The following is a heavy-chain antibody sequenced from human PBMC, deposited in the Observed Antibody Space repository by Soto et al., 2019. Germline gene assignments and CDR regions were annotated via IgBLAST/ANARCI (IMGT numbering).Heavy chain of an antibody. CDR2: IYSGGSI. V-gene: IGHV3-53*01. CDR3: ARSGQSADQNGDHYWYFDL. Sequence: EVQVVESGGGLIQPGGSLRLSCAASEFTVSRNYMSWVRQAPGKGLDWVSLIYSGGSIYYADSVKGRFTISRDNSKNTLYLQMNSLTPEDTAVYYCARSGQSADQNGDHYWYFDLWGRGTLVTVSS. D-gene: IGHD7-27*01. CDR1: EFTVSRNY. J-gene: IGHJ2*01.